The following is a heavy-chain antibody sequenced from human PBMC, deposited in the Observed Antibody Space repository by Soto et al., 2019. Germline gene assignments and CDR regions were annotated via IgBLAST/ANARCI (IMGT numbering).Heavy chain of an antibody. CDR2: IIPIFGTA. Sequence: SVKVSCKVSGYTLTELSMHWVRQAPGKGLEWMGGIIPIFGTANYAQKFQGRVTITADESTSTAYMELSSLRSEDTAVYYCARVKFRYYDFWSGLYYFDYWGKGTLVTVSS. CDR3: ARVKFRYYDFWSGLYYFDY. J-gene: IGHJ4*02. CDR1: GYTLTELS. D-gene: IGHD3-3*01. V-gene: IGHV1-69*13.